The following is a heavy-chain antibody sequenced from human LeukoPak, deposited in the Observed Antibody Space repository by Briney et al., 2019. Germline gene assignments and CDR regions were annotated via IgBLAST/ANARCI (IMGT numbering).Heavy chain of an antibody. J-gene: IGHJ4*02. CDR2: IYYSGST. V-gene: IGHV4-59*08. CDR3: ARTYCSGGSCPFDY. CDR1: GGSVSSYY. Sequence: SETLSLTCTVSGGSVSSYYWSWIRQPPGKGLEWIGYIYYSGSTDSNPSLKSRVTISVDTSKNQFSLKLSSVTAAVTAVHYCARTYCSGGSCPFDYWGQGTLVTVSS. D-gene: IGHD2-15*01.